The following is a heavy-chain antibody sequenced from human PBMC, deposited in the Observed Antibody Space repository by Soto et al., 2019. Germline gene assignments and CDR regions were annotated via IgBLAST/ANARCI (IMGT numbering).Heavy chain of an antibody. CDR2: ISSRSSTI. D-gene: IGHD5-18*01. J-gene: IGHJ3*01. Sequence: GSLRLSCAASGFTFTSYGMNWVRQAPGKGLECVSYISSRSSTICYADSVKGRFTISRDNAKNSLYLQMNSLRDEDTAVYYCAVARQTYSYRHDHLDLWGQGTMVTV. V-gene: IGHV3-48*02. CDR1: GFTFTSYG. CDR3: AVARQTYSYRHDHLDL.